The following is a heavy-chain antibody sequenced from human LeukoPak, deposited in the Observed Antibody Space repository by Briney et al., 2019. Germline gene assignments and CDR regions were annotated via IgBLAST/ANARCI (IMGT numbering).Heavy chain of an antibody. V-gene: IGHV4-4*09. CDR1: GGSISSYY. CDR2: IYTSGST. CDR3: AVSRKVADHAFDN. J-gene: IGHJ3*02. Sequence: SETLSLTCTVSGGSISSYYWSWIRQPPGKGLEWIGYIYTSGSTNYNPSLKSRVTISVDTSKNQFSLKRSSVTAADTAVYYCAVSRKVADHAFDNWGQGTMVSVSS. D-gene: IGHD1-14*01.